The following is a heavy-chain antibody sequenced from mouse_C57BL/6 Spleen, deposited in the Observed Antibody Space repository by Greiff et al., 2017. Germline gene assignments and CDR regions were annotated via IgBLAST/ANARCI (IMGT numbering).Heavy chain of an antibody. D-gene: IGHD1-1*01. J-gene: IGHJ2*01. V-gene: IGHV14-3*01. CDR3: ARGDGSTLGDFDY. CDR2: IDPANGNT. CDR1: GFNIKNTY. Sequence: EVQLQQSVAELVRPGASVKLSCTASGFNIKNTYMHWVKQRPEQGLEWIGRIDPANGNTKYAPKFQGKATITADTSSNTAYLQRSSLTSEDTAIYYCARGDGSTLGDFDYWGQGTTLTVSS.